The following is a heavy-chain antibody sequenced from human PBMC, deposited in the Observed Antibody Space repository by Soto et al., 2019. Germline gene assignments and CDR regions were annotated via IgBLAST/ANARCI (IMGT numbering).Heavy chain of an antibody. CDR1: GGSISSADYS. J-gene: IGHJ6*02. CDR3: AVRLPWSDYKGVYYGMDV. Sequence: QVQLQESGSGLVKPSQTLSLTCDVSGGSISSADYSWRWIRQPPGKGLEWIGNIYHSGSTYYNPCLKSRVTISIDRSKNQFSLKLSSVTAADTAVYYCAVRLPWSDYKGVYYGMDVWGQGTTVTVSS. CDR2: IYHSGST. V-gene: IGHV4-30-2*01. D-gene: IGHD1-26*01.